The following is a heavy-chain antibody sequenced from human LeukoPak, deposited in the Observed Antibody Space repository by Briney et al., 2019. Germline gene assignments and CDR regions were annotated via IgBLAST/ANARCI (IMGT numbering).Heavy chain of an antibody. V-gene: IGHV3-23*01. CDR3: AKKISSSWYVSSYYFDY. J-gene: IGHJ4*02. CDR1: GFTFSRYS. Sequence: PGGSLRLSCAASGFTFSRYSMSWVRQAPGKGLEWVSAISGSGGSTYYADSVKGRFTISRDNSKNTLYLQMNSLRAEDTAVYYCAKKISSSWYVSSYYFDYWGQGTLVTVSS. CDR2: ISGSGGST. D-gene: IGHD6-13*01.